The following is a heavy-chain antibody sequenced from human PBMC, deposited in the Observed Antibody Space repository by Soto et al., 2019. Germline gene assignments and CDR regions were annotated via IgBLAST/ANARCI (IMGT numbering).Heavy chain of an antibody. CDR1: GGTFSSYT. CDR3: SREVGYCSSTIRYAEEGWCDP. V-gene: IGHV1-69*08. D-gene: IGHD2-2*01. J-gene: IGHJ5*02. CDR2: IIPILGIA. Sequence: QVQLVQSGAEVKKPGSSVKVSCKASGGTFSSYTISWVRQAPGQGLEWMGRIIPILGIANYAQKFQGRVAITADESTSTAYMELSSLRSEDTAVYYCSREVGYCSSTIRYAEEGWCDPWGQGTLVTVSS.